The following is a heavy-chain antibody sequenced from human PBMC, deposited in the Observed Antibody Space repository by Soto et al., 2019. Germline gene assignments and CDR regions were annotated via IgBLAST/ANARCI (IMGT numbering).Heavy chain of an antibody. CDR1: GDSVSSNSAA. Sequence: QTLSLTCAISGDSVSSNSAAWNWIRQSPSRGLEWLGRTYYRSKWYNDYAVSVKSRITINPDTSKNQFSLQLNSVTPEDTAVYYCARDGYYDFWSGYYTGPYYFDYWGQGTLVTVSS. CDR3: ARDGYYDFWSGYYTGPYYFDY. V-gene: IGHV6-1*01. J-gene: IGHJ4*02. D-gene: IGHD3-3*01. CDR2: TYYRSKWYN.